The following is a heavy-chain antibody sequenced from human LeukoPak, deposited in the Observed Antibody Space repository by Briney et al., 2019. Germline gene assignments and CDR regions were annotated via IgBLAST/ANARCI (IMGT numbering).Heavy chain of an antibody. CDR3: ARVLVGWFDP. D-gene: IGHD2-2*01. CDR2: TNAGNGNT. Sequence: ASVKVSCKASGYTFTSYAMHWVRQAPGQRLEWMGWTNAGNGNTKYSQKFQGRVTITRDTSASTAYMELSSLRSEDTAVYYCARVLVGWFDPWGQGTLVTVSS. V-gene: IGHV1-3*01. CDR1: GYTFTSYA. J-gene: IGHJ5*02.